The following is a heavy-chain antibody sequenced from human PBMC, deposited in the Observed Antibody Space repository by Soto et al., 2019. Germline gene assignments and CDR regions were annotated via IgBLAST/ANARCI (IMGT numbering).Heavy chain of an antibody. CDR2: ISGSGGST. Sequence: RLSCAASGFPFSSYAMSWVRQAPGQGLEWVSAISGSGGSTYYADSVKGRFTISRDNSKNTLYLQMNSLRAEDTAVYYCAKDTSYSSSSGYDYYVMDVWGQGTTVTVSS. CDR1: GFPFSSYA. J-gene: IGHJ6*02. V-gene: IGHV3-23*01. CDR3: AKDTSYSSSSGYDYYVMDV. D-gene: IGHD6-6*01.